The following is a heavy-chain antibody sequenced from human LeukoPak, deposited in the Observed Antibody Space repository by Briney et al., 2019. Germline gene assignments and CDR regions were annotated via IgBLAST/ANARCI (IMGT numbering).Heavy chain of an antibody. D-gene: IGHD6-6*01. Sequence: SETLSLTCAVYGGSFSGYYWSWIRQPPGKGLEWIGEINHSGSTNYNPSLKSRVTISVDTSKNQFSLKLSSVTAADTAVYYCARLIAARCYFDYWGQGTLVTVSS. CDR1: GGSFSGYY. CDR3: ARLIAARCYFDY. CDR2: INHSGST. V-gene: IGHV4-34*01. J-gene: IGHJ4*02.